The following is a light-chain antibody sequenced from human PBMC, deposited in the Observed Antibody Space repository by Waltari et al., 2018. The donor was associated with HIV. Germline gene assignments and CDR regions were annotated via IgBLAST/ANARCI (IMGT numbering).Light chain of an antibody. J-gene: IGKJ4*01. V-gene: IGKV1-9*01. Sequence: DIQLTQSPSFLSVSVGDRVTITCRASQGVSRYLAWYQQKAVKAPKVLIYTASTLQSGVPSRFSGSGSWTEFTLTISSLQPEDFATYYCQQFNGYPLTFGGGTKVEIK. CDR2: TAS. CDR3: QQFNGYPLT. CDR1: QGVSRY.